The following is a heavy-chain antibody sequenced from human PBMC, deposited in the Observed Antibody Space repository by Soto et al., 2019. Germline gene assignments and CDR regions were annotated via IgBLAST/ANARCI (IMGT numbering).Heavy chain of an antibody. CDR3: AKGYSGYDYAN. Sequence: GGSLRLSCAASGFTFSSYWMHWVRQAPGKGLVWVSRINSDGSSTTYADSVKGRFTISRDNAKNTLYLQMNSLSAEDTAVYFCAKGYSGYDYANWGQGSLVTVSS. D-gene: IGHD5-12*01. CDR1: GFTFSSYW. CDR2: INSDGSST. J-gene: IGHJ4*02. V-gene: IGHV3-74*01.